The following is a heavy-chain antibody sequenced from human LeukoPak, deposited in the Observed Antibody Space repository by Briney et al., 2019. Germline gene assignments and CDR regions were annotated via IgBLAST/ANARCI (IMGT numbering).Heavy chain of an antibody. Sequence: ASVKVSCKASGYTFSSYGISWVRQAPGQGLEWMGWISTYNDNTNYVQKLQGRVTMTTDTSTSTAYVELRSLRFDDTAVYYCARERQNAFDIWGQGTMVTVSS. CDR1: GYTFSSYG. CDR2: ISTYNDNT. D-gene: IGHD1-1*01. CDR3: ARERQNAFDI. J-gene: IGHJ3*02. V-gene: IGHV1-18*01.